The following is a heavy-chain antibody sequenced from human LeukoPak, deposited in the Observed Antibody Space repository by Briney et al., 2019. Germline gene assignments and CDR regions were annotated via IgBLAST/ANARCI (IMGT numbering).Heavy chain of an antibody. J-gene: IGHJ3*02. D-gene: IGHD5-24*01. Sequence: GGSLRLSCAACGFTFDDCAMHWVRHAPGKGLEWVSGISWNSGSIVYAGSVKGRFTISRDNAKNSLYLQMNSLRAEDTALYYCAKDISRDGYNYAFDIWGRGTLVTVSS. CDR1: GFTFDDCA. CDR2: ISWNSGSI. CDR3: AKDISRDGYNYAFDI. V-gene: IGHV3-9*01.